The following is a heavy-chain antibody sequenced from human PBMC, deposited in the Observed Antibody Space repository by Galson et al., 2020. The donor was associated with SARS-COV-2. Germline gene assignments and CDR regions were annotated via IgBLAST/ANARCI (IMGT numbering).Heavy chain of an antibody. CDR2: IYYSGST. CDR1: GGSISSGGYY. D-gene: IGHD3-3*01. CDR3: ASSVPFGVVIHDAFDI. V-gene: IGHV4-31*03. J-gene: IGHJ3*02. Sequence: SETLSLTCTVSGGSISSGGYYWSWIRQHPGKGLEWIGYIYYSGSTYYNPSLKSRVTISVDTSKNQFSLKLSSVTAADTAVYYCASSVPFGVVIHDAFDIWGQGTMVTVSS.